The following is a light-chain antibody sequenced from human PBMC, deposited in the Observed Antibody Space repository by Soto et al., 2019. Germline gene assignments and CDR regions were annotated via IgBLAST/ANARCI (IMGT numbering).Light chain of an antibody. CDR2: EVS. J-gene: IGLJ2*01. Sequence: QSVLTQPASVSGSPGQSITISCTGTSSDVGGYNYVSWYQQHPGKAPKLMIYEVSNRPSGVSNRFSGSKSGNTASLTISGLQAEDEADYYCSSYTSSSTLEVFGGGTQLNVL. CDR1: SSDVGGYNY. CDR3: SSYTSSSTLEV. V-gene: IGLV2-14*01.